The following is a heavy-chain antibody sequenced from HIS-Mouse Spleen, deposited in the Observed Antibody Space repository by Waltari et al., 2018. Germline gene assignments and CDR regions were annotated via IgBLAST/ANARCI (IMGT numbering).Heavy chain of an antibody. D-gene: IGHD1-20*01. V-gene: IGHV4-34*01. Sequence: QVQLQQWGAGLLKPSETLSLTCAVYGGSFSGYYWSGIRQPPGKGLEWIGEINHSGSTNYNPSLKSRVTISVDTSKNQFSLKLSSVTAADTAVYYCARGRYNIPVYFDYWGQGTLVTVSS. CDR3: ARGRYNIPVYFDY. CDR1: GGSFSGYY. J-gene: IGHJ4*02. CDR2: INHSGST.